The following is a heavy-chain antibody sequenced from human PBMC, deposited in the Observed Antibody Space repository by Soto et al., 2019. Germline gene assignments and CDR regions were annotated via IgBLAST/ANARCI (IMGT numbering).Heavy chain of an antibody. CDR1: GGTFSSYT. D-gene: IGHD2-15*01. CDR2: IIPILGIA. Sequence: QVQLVQSGAEMKKPGSSVKVSCKASGGTFSSYTISWVRQAPGQGLEWMGRIIPILGIANYAQKFQGRVTITADKSTSTAYMELSSLRSEDTAVYHCAAVGYCSGGSCNWSWFDPWGQGTLVTVSS. CDR3: AAVGYCSGGSCNWSWFDP. J-gene: IGHJ5*02. V-gene: IGHV1-69*02.